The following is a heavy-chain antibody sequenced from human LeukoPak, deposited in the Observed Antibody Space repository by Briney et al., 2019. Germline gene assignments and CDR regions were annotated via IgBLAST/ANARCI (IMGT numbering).Heavy chain of an antibody. CDR3: ARDWVYKIDY. J-gene: IGHJ4*02. D-gene: IGHD5-24*01. CDR2: ISHDGFI. Sequence: GGSLRLSCETAGFTFSSCVMHWVRRTPGKGLVWVSRISHDGFISYADSVKGRFTISRDNAKNTLILQMNCLRAEDTAVYYCARDWVYKIDYWGRGTLVTVSS. V-gene: IGHV3-74*01. CDR1: GFTFSSCV.